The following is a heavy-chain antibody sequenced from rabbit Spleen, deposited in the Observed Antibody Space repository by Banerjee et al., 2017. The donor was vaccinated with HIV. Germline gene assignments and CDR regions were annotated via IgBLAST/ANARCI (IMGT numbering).Heavy chain of an antibody. J-gene: IGHJ4*01. CDR1: GFSFNDRDV. CDR3: ARDLLGVIGWNFYL. D-gene: IGHD1-1*01. V-gene: IGHV1S45*01. Sequence: QEQLKETGGGLVQPGGSLTLSCKASGFSFNDRDVMSWVRQAPGKGLEWIACINTATGKAVYATWAKGRFTISRTSSTTVTLRMTSLTAADRATYFCARDLLGVIGWNFYLWGQGTLVTVS. CDR2: INTATGKA.